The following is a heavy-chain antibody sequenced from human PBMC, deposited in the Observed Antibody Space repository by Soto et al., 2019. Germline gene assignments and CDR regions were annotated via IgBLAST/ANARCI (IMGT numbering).Heavy chain of an antibody. CDR3: AKGGYYSLFDI. D-gene: IGHD3-16*01. V-gene: IGHV3-23*01. CDR1: GFPFSRYA. Sequence: LRLSCVAAGFPFSRYAMSWVRQTPGKGLEWVSGISGSGGRTYYADSVKGRFTISRDNSNNTLSLQMHILRVEDTAVYFCAKGGYYSLFDIWGQGTMVTVSS. J-gene: IGHJ3*02. CDR2: ISGSGGRT.